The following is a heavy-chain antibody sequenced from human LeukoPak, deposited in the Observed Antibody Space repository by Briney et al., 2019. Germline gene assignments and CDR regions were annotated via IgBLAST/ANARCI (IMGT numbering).Heavy chain of an antibody. CDR3: VRGGPYGDYDAY. D-gene: IGHD4-17*01. V-gene: IGHV3-11*06. Sequence: GGSLRLSCAVSGFTSSDYYMSWVRQAPGKGMECVSYISSDSTYTNYADSVRGRFTISRDNAKNSLYLQVNSLRAEDTAVYYCVRGGPYGDYDAYWGQGTLVTVSS. CDR2: ISSDSTYT. J-gene: IGHJ4*02. CDR1: GFTSSDYY.